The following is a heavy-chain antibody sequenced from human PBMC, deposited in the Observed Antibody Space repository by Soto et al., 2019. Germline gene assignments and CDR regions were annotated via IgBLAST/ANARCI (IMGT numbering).Heavy chain of an antibody. CDR2: ISAYNGNT. D-gene: IGHD3-16*01. V-gene: IGHV1-18*01. CDR1: GYSFTSYG. J-gene: IGHJ6*02. CDR3: ARDWGVSYYYGMDV. Sequence: GAPLKVSCNASGYSFTSYGISWLRQDHGQGLEWMGWISAYNGNTNYAQKLQGRVTMTTDTSTSTAYVELRSLRSDDTAVYYCARDWGVSYYYGMDVWGQGTTVTVSS.